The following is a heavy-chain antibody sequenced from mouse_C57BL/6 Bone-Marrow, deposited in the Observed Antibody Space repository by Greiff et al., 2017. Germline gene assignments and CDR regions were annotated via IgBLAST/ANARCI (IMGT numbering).Heavy chain of an antibody. CDR3: ARKGFITTVVGDY. Sequence: QVHVKQSGPELVKPGASVKLSCKASGYTFTSYDINWVKQRPGQGLEWIGWIYPRDGSTKYNEKFKGKATLTVDTSSSTAYMQLHSLTSEDSAVYFCARKGFITTVVGDYWGQGTTLTVSS. J-gene: IGHJ2*01. CDR1: GYTFTSYD. CDR2: IYPRDGST. V-gene: IGHV1-85*01. D-gene: IGHD1-1*01.